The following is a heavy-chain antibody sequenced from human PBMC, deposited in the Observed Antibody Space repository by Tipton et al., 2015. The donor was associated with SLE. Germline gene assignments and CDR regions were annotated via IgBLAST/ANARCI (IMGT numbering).Heavy chain of an antibody. CDR3: ARSTDRFRDGYNYFYYMDV. CDR2: IIPIFGTS. D-gene: IGHD5-24*01. V-gene: IGHV1-69*01. CDR1: GGSFSSHG. Sequence: QVQLVQSGPEVKKPGSSVKVSCKASGGSFSSHGFSWVRQAPGQGLEWMGGIIPIFGTSNYAQKFQGRVTITADESTSTAYMELSSLRSEDTAVYYCARSTDRFRDGYNYFYYMDVWGKGTPVTVSS. J-gene: IGHJ6*03.